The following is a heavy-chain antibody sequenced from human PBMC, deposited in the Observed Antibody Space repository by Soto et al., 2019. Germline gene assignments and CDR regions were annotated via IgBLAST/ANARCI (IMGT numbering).Heavy chain of an antibody. J-gene: IGHJ6*02. Sequence: GGSLRLSCVASGFTFSTYSIDWVRQAPGKGLEWVSSISSRIDIYYADSVKGRFTISRDNAKNSVSLQMNSLRAEDTAVYYCAREYTAWPLAYGLDVWGQGTTVTVSS. CDR2: ISSRIDI. CDR3: AREYTAWPLAYGLDV. CDR1: GFTFSTYS. D-gene: IGHD2-2*02. V-gene: IGHV3-21*01.